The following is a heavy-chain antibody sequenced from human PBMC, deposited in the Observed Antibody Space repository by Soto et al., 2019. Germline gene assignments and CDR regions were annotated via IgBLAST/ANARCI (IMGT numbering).Heavy chain of an antibody. J-gene: IGHJ3*02. D-gene: IGHD2-2*02. Sequence: SVKVSCKASGGTFSSYAISWVRQAPGLGLEWMGGIIPIFGTANYAQKFQGRVTITADESTSTAYMELSGLRSEDTAVYYCAAPICSSTSCYSAGDAFDIWGQGTMVTVSS. CDR2: IIPIFGTA. CDR1: GGTFSSYA. V-gene: IGHV1-69*13. CDR3: AAPICSSTSCYSAGDAFDI.